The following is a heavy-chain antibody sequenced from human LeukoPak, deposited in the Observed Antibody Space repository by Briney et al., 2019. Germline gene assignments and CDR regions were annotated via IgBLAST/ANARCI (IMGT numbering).Heavy chain of an antibody. CDR1: GFTFSSYS. CDR3: ARDRGTDY. CDR2: ISSSSSYI. V-gene: IGHV3-21*01. Sequence: GGSLRLSCAASGFTFSSYSMNWVRQAPGKGLEWVSSISSSSSYIYYADSVKGRFTISRDNAQNSLYLQMSSLRAKDTAVYYCARDRGTDYWGHGALVTVSS. J-gene: IGHJ4*01. D-gene: IGHD1-26*01.